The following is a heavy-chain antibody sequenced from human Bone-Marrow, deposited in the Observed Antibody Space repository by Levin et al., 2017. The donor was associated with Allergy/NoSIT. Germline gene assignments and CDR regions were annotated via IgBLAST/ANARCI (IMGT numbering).Heavy chain of an antibody. D-gene: IGHD2-15*01. CDR1: GYTFTGYY. CDR2: INPNYGGT. J-gene: IGHJ6*02. V-gene: IGHV1-2*02. CDR3: ARELVAISSGNYFYGMDV. Sequence: ASVKVSCKSSGYTFTGYYLHWVRQAPGQGLEWMGWINPNYGGTNYAQKFQGRVTMTRDTSISTAYMELRRLRSDDTAVYFCARELVAISSGNYFYGMDVWGQGTTVTVSS.